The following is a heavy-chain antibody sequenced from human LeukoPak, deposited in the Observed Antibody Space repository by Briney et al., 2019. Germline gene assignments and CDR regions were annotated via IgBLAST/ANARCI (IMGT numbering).Heavy chain of an antibody. Sequence: SETLSLTCTVSGDSISPYYWGWIRQPPGRGLEWIGYIYYSGDTTYNPSLKSRVAMSVDTSKNQFSLKLSSVTAADTAVYYCARDKQPGDYWGQGALVTVSS. CDR1: GDSISPYY. CDR2: IYYSGDT. CDR3: ARDKQPGDY. D-gene: IGHD1-1*01. V-gene: IGHV4-59*01. J-gene: IGHJ4*02.